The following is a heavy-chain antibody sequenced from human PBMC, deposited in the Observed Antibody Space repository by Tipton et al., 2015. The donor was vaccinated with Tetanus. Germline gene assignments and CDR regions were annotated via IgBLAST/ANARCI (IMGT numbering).Heavy chain of an antibody. CDR3: AREITMIGNNWFDP. CDR2: IWYDGSNK. J-gene: IGHJ5*02. Sequence: SLRLSCAASGFTFSSYGMHWVRQAPGKGLEWVAAIWYDGSNKYYADSVKGRFTISRDNSKNTLYLQMNSLRAEDTAVYYCAREITMIGNNWFDPWGQGTLVTVSP. CDR1: GFTFSSYG. D-gene: IGHD3-22*01. V-gene: IGHV3-33*01.